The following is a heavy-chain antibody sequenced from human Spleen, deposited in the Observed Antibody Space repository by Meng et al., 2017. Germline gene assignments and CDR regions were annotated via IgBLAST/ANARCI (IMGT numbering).Heavy chain of an antibody. CDR1: GGSTRSGGHH. V-gene: IGHV4-31*02. J-gene: IGHJ5*02. CDR3: ARDRGSYYGGWFDP. D-gene: IGHD1-26*01. CDR2: IHYSGST. Sequence: QAACSSRDQPSQPLSLTVPFSGGSTRSGGHHESWIRQHPGMGLEYIEDIHYSGSTYYHPSLKSRVTISVDTSKNQFSLKLSSVTAADTAVYYCARDRGSYYGGWFDPWGQGTLVTVSS.